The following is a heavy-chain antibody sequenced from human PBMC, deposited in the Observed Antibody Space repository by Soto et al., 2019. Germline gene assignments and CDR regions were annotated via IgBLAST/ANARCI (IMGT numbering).Heavy chain of an antibody. V-gene: IGHV1-69*12. CDR2: SIPIFGTV. CDR3: ARGNHRWLQWWYFDL. Sequence: QVQLVQSGAEVKKPGSSVKVSCKASGGTFSNYPISWVRQAPGQGLEWMGGSIPIFGTVNYAQKFQGRVRIAAGEATRTAALELSSLRSEDTSIYYCARGNHRWLQWWYFDLWGRGTLVTVSS. J-gene: IGHJ2*01. CDR1: GGTFSNYP. D-gene: IGHD5-12*01.